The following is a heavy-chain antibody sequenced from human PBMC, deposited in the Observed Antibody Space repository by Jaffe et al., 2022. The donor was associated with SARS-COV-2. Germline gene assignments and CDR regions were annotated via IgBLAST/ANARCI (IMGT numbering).Heavy chain of an antibody. CDR1: GFTISSYW. J-gene: IGHJ6*02. Sequence: EVQLVESGGGLVQPGGSLRLSCAASGFTISSYWMSWVRQAPGKGLEWVASIKQDGSEKYYVDSVKGRFTISRDNAKNSLYLQMNSLRAEDTAVYYCAKVNPEVWGQGTTVTVSS. V-gene: IGHV3-7*01. CDR2: IKQDGSEK. CDR3: AKVNPEV.